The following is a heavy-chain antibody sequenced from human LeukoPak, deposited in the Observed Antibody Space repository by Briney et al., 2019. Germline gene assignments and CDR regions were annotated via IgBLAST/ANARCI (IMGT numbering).Heavy chain of an antibody. CDR1: GGSISSSSYY. CDR2: IYYSGST. V-gene: IGHV4-39*01. D-gene: IGHD6-19*01. Sequence: SETLSLTCTVSGGSISSSSYYWGWIRQPPGKGLEWIGSIYYSGSTYYNPSLKSRVTISVDTSKNQFSPKLSSVTAADTAVYYCARQGIAVVQRDYWGQGTLVTVSS. CDR3: ARQGIAVVQRDY. J-gene: IGHJ4*02.